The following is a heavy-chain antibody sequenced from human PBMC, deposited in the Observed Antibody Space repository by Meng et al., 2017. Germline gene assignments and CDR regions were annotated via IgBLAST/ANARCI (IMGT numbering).Heavy chain of an antibody. CDR1: GFTVSSNY. D-gene: IGHD4-17*01. CDR2: IYSGGST. J-gene: IGHJ3*02. V-gene: IGHV3-66*02. CDR3: AKTTVDAFDI. Sequence: ESLKISCAASGFTVSSNYMSWVRQAPGKGLEWVSVIYSGGSTYYADSVKGRFTISRDNSKNTLYLQMNSLRAEDTAVYYCAKTTVDAFDIWGQGTMVTVSS.